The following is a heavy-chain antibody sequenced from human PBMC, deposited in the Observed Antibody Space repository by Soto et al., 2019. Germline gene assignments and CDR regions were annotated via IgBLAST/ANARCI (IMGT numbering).Heavy chain of an antibody. CDR3: ARGITVALYCGMDV. CDR2: ISYDGSNK. CDR1: GFTFSSYA. J-gene: IGHJ6*02. D-gene: IGHD3-3*01. V-gene: IGHV3-30-3*01. Sequence: GGSLRLSCAASGFTFSSYAMHWVRQAPGKGLEWVAVISYDGSNKYYADSVKGRFTISRDNSKNTLYLQMNSLRAEDTAVYYCARGITVALYCGMDVWGQGTTVTVSS.